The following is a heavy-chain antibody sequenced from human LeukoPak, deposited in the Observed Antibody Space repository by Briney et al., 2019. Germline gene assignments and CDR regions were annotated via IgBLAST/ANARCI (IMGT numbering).Heavy chain of an antibody. CDR1: GFTVSSNY. CDR3: ARGSCDTRFDP. V-gene: IGHV3-53*05. Sequence: PGGSLRLSCAASGFTVSSNYMSWVRQAPGKGLEWVSVIYSGGSTYYADSVKGRFTISRDNSKNTLYLQMNSLRAADTAVYYCARGSCDTRFDPWGQGTLVTVSS. J-gene: IGHJ5*02. D-gene: IGHD2-15*01. CDR2: IYSGGST.